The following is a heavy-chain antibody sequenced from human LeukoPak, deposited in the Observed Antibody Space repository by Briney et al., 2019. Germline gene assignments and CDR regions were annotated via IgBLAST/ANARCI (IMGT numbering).Heavy chain of an antibody. V-gene: IGHV3-23*01. J-gene: IGHJ5*02. CDR2: ITGGHYAT. Sequence: GGSLRLSCAASGFTVSSNCMSWVRQAPGKGLEWVSSITGGHYATYNTDSVKGRFTISRDNAKNTLYLQMNSLRADDTAIYYCTKDPNGDYIGAFDPWGQGTLVTVSS. CDR1: GFTVSSNC. CDR3: TKDPNGDYIGAFDP. D-gene: IGHD4-17*01.